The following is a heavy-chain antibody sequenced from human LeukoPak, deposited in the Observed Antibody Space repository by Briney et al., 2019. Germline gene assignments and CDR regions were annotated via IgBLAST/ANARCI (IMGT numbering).Heavy chain of an antibody. CDR2: MYSGGST. CDR1: GFTVSSYY. Sequence: GGSLRLSCAASGFTVSSYYMTWVRQAPGKGLEWVSVMYSGGSTYYADSVEGRVATSRDNSQNTVFLQMNSVRVEDTAVYYCARSYSNHLFGMDVWGQGTAVTVSS. J-gene: IGHJ6*02. D-gene: IGHD4-11*01. V-gene: IGHV3-66*01. CDR3: ARSYSNHLFGMDV.